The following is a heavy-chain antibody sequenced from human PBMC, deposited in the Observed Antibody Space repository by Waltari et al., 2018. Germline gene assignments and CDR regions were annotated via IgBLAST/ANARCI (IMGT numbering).Heavy chain of an antibody. CDR2: IYYSGSN. V-gene: IGHV4-39*07. CDR1: GGSISSSSYY. D-gene: IGHD6-13*01. Sequence: QLQLQESGPGLVKPSETLSLTCTVSGGSISSSSYYWGWIRQPPGKGLEWIGRIYYSGSNYYNPALKSRVTISVDTSKNQFSLKLSYVTAADTAVYYCARDPAAAGANWCDPWGQGTLVTVSS. J-gene: IGHJ5*02. CDR3: ARDPAAAGANWCDP.